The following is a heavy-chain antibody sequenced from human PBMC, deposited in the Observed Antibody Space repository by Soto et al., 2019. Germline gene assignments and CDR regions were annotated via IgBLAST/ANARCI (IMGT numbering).Heavy chain of an antibody. V-gene: IGHV4-30-2*01. D-gene: IGHD4-17*01. CDR1: GGSISSGGYS. Sequence: QLQLQESGSGLVKPSQTPSLTCAVSGGSISSGGYSWSWIRQPPGKGLEWIGYIYHSGSTYYNPSLKSRVTISVDGSKHQFSLKLSSVTAADTAVYYCARSTTVTGLFDYWGQGTLVTVSS. CDR3: ARSTTVTGLFDY. CDR2: IYHSGST. J-gene: IGHJ4*02.